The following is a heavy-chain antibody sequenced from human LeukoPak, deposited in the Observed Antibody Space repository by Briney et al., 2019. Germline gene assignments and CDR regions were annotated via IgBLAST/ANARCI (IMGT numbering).Heavy chain of an antibody. CDR2: INHSGST. V-gene: IGHV4-34*01. Sequence: SETLSLTCTVSGGSISSYYWSWIRQPPGKGLEWIGEINHSGSTNYNPSPKSRATISVDTSKNQLSLKLSSVTAADTAVYYCASRRFAGCSSTSCYYYYYGMDVWGQGTTVTVSS. J-gene: IGHJ6*02. CDR3: ASRRFAGCSSTSCYYYYYGMDV. D-gene: IGHD2-2*01. CDR1: GGSISSYY.